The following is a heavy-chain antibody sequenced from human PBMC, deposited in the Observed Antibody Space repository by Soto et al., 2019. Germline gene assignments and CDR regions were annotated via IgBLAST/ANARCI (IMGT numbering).Heavy chain of an antibody. CDR2: ISGSGGST. CDR1: GFTFSSYA. J-gene: IGHJ3*02. V-gene: IGHV3-23*01. Sequence: LRLSCAASGFTFSSYAMNWVRQAPGKGLEWVSAISGSGGSTYYADSVKGRFTISRDNSKNTLYLQMNSLRAEDTAVYYCAKDLLGSGSYYIDAFDIWGQGTMVTVSS. D-gene: IGHD3-10*02. CDR3: AKDLLGSGSYYIDAFDI.